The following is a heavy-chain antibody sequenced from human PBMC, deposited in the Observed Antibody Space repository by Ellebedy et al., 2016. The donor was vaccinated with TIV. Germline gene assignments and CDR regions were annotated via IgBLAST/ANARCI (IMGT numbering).Heavy chain of an antibody. J-gene: IGHJ6*02. Sequence: MPSETLSLTCTVSGGSVNSLSYYWGWIRQPPGKGLEWIGNIHDSGSTKYSPSLKSRVTLSIDTSKNQFSLKLTSLTAADTAVYYCARLTSVTPYYGVDVWGQGTTVTVSS. V-gene: IGHV4-39*01. D-gene: IGHD2-21*02. CDR3: ARLTSVTPYYGVDV. CDR1: GGSVNSLSYY. CDR2: IHDSGST.